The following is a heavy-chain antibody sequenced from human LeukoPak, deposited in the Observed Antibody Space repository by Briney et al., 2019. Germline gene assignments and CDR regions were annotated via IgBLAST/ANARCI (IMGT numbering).Heavy chain of an antibody. CDR1: GGSISSYY. J-gene: IGHJ4*02. CDR3: ARSLPAWFGELSPPLDY. D-gene: IGHD3-10*01. V-gene: IGHV4-59*01. Sequence: SETLSLTRTFSGGSISSYYWSWIRQPPGKGLEWIGYIYYSGSTNYNPSLKSRVTISVDTSKNQFSLKLSSVTAADTAVYYCARSLPAWFGELSPPLDYWGQGTLVTVSS. CDR2: IYYSGST.